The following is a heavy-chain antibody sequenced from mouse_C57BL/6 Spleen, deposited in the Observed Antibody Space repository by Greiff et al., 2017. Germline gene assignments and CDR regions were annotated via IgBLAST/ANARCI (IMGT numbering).Heavy chain of an antibody. CDR3: ARYYYGSSPVPDV. CDR2: IDPSDSYT. Sequence: VKQRPGQGLEWIGEIDPSDSYTNYNQKFKGKSTLTVDKSSSTAYMPLSSLTSEDSAVYYCARYYYGSSPVPDVWGTGTTVTVSS. J-gene: IGHJ1*03. V-gene: IGHV1-69*01. D-gene: IGHD1-1*01.